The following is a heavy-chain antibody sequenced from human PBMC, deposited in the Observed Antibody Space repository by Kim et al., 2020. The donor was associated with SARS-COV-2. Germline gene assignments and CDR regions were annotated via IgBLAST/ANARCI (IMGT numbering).Heavy chain of an antibody. CDR1: GFTFSSCA. J-gene: IGHJ6*02. CDR3: ARDTLSRLPGLTYSYYGMDV. CDR2: ISYDGSNK. V-gene: IGHV3-30-3*01. D-gene: IGHD3-16*01. Sequence: GGSLRLSCAASGFTFSSCAIHWVRQAPGKGLEWVAVISYDGSNKNYADSVKGRFTISRDNSKNTLYLQMNSLRAEDTALYYCARDTLSRLPGLTYSYYGMDVWGQGTKVTVSS.